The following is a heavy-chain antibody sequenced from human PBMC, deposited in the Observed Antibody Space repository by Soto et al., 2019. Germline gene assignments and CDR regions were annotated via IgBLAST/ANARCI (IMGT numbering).Heavy chain of an antibody. CDR3: ARDKNTGLFDY. Sequence: PSETLSLTCAVYGGSFSGYYWTWIRQPPGTGLEWIGEINHSGSTNYNPSLKSRVTIPVDTSKNQFSLKLTSVTAADTAVYHCARDKNTGLFDYWGQGTLVTVPQ. D-gene: IGHD2-8*02. V-gene: IGHV4-34*01. J-gene: IGHJ4*02. CDR2: INHSGST. CDR1: GGSFSGYY.